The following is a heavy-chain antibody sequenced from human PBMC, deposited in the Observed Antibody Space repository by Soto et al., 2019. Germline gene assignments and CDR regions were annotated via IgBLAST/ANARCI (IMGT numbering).Heavy chain of an antibody. CDR1: GGSISSGGYY. CDR2: IYYSGST. J-gene: IGHJ3*02. V-gene: IGHV4-31*03. CDR3: ARERWDYGDYVAEGAFDI. Sequence: SETLSLTCTVSGGSISSGGYYWSWIRQHPGKGLEWIGYIYYSGSTYYNPSLKSRVTISVDTSKNQFSLKLSSVTAADTAVYYCARERWDYGDYVAEGAFDIWGQGTMVTVSS. D-gene: IGHD4-17*01.